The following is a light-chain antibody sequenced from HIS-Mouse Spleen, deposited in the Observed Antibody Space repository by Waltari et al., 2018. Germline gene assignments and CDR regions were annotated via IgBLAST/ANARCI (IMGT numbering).Light chain of an antibody. Sequence: SYELTQPPSVSVSPGQTARITCSGDALPKQYAYWYQQKPGQAPVLVIYKDSERPSGVPDRFSGSKSGNTASLTISGLQAEDEADYYCCSYAGSWVFGGGTKLTVL. J-gene: IGLJ3*02. CDR2: KDS. V-gene: IGLV3-25*02. CDR3: CSYAGSWV. CDR1: ALPKQY.